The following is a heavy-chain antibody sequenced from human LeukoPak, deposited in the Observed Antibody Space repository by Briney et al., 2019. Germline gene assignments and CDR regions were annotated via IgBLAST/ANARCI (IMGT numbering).Heavy chain of an antibody. CDR2: VSGSGGIT. D-gene: IGHD6-19*01. V-gene: IGHV3-23*01. J-gene: IGHJ4*02. Sequence: GGPLRLSCAASGFTFNSYAMTWVRQAPGKGLEWVSHVSGSGGITYYADSVKGRFTIFRDNSKNTLYLQMNSLRAEDTAAYYCAKTTAGNSSGRNPGWPVDYWGQGTLVTVSS. CDR3: AKTTAGNSSGRNPGWPVDY. CDR1: GFTFNSYA.